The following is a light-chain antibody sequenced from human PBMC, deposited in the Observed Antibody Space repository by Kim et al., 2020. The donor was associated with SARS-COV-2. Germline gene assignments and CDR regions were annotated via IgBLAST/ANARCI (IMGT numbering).Light chain of an antibody. Sequence: DIQMTQSPSSLSASVGDRVTITCRASQGIANFLAWYQQKPGKVPKLLIYGASTLQSGVPSRFRGSGSGTDFTLTISSLQPGDVATYYCQKYSSALRTFGQGSQVDIK. CDR3: QKYSSALRT. CDR2: GAS. J-gene: IGKJ1*01. CDR1: QGIANF. V-gene: IGKV1-27*01.